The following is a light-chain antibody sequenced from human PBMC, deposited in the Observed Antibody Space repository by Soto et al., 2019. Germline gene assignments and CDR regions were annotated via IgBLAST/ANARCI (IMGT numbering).Light chain of an antibody. CDR2: EVS. V-gene: IGLV2-8*02. CDR3: SSFNGTNSWV. Sequence: HSVLARPPSAHRSPGQSVPLPCTGTYSNLGPYNYVSWYQQRPGEAPTLTIYEVSKRPSGFPHRIFASKSQNTASLTVSGLQPEDQANYSCSSFNGTNSWVFAHGPKV. CDR1: YSNLGPYNY. J-gene: IGLJ1*01.